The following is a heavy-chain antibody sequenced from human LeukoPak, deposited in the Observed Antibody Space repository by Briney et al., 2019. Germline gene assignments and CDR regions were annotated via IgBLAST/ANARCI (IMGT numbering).Heavy chain of an antibody. Sequence: GGSLRLSCAASGFTFSSYGMHWVRQAPGKGLEWVAVIWYDGSNKYYADSVKGRFTISRDNSKNTLYLQMNSLRAEDTAVYYCTRDNSHSGRAFDIWGQGTMVTVSS. J-gene: IGHJ3*02. CDR3: TRDNSHSGRAFDI. CDR1: GFTFSSYG. V-gene: IGHV3-33*01. CDR2: IWYDGSNK. D-gene: IGHD1-26*01.